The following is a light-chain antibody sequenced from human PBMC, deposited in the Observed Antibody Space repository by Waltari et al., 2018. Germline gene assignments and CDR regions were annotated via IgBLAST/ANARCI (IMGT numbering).Light chain of an antibody. Sequence: QSALTQPASVSGSPGQAIIISCTGTGSDVGGYDYVSWYQQYPGKAPRIIIYDVYNRPSGVSNRFSGSKSDNTASLTISGLQAEDESVYYCSSYTSSGVVFGGGTKLTVL. CDR2: DVY. CDR3: SSYTSSGVV. J-gene: IGLJ2*01. CDR1: GSDVGGYDY. V-gene: IGLV2-14*01.